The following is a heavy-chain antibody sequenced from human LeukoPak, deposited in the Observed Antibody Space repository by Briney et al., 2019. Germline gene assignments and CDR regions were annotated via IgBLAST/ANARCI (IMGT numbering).Heavy chain of an antibody. CDR2: INPNSGGT. V-gene: IGHV1-2*02. Sequence: GASVKVSCKASGYTFTGYYMHWVRQAPGQGLEWMGWINPNSGGTNYAQKFQGRVTMTRDTSISTAYMELSRLRSDDTAVYYCARVAGDCSSTSCYAGVDYWGQGTLVTVSS. CDR1: GYTFTGYY. CDR3: ARVAGDCSSTSCYAGVDY. J-gene: IGHJ4*02. D-gene: IGHD2-2*01.